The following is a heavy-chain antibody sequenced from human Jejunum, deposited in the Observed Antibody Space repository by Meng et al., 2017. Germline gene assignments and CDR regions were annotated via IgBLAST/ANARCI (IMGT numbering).Heavy chain of an antibody. CDR2: INTNTGNP. D-gene: IGHD1-26*01. J-gene: IGHJ4*02. CDR3: VLGPTTAAFDY. Sequence: QGQLVKSGSELKKPGASVKVSCKASGYTFTNYAMNWVRQAPGQGLEWMGWINTNTGNPTYAQGFTGRFVFSLDTSVSTTYLQISSLEAEDTAVYYCVLGPTTAAFDYWGQGTLVTVSS. V-gene: IGHV7-4-1*02. CDR1: GYTFTNYA.